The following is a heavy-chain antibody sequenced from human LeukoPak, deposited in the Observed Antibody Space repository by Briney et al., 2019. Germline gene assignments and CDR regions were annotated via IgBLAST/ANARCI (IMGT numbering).Heavy chain of an antibody. CDR2: INPSGGST. D-gene: IGHD3-22*01. V-gene: IGHV1-46*01. CDR3: ARGSLSDYYDSSGYFDI. Sequence: ASVKVSCKASGYTFTSYYMHWVRQAPGQGLEWVGIINPSGGSTSYAQNFQGRVTMTRDTSTNTVYMELSSLRSEDTAVYYCARGSLSDYYDSSGYFDIWGQGTMVTVSS. J-gene: IGHJ3*02. CDR1: GYTFTSYY.